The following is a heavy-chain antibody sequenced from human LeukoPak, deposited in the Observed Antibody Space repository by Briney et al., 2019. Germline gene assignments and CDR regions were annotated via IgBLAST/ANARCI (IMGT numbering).Heavy chain of an antibody. CDR1: GYSFTSYW. J-gene: IGHJ4*02. Sequence: GESLKISCKGSGYSFTSYWIGWVRQMPGKGLEWMGIIYPGDSDTRYSPSFQGQVTISADKSISTAYLQWSSLKASDTAMYYCARQLVGWELPYYFDYWGQGTLVTVSS. D-gene: IGHD1-26*01. CDR2: IYPGDSDT. CDR3: ARQLVGWELPYYFDY. V-gene: IGHV5-51*01.